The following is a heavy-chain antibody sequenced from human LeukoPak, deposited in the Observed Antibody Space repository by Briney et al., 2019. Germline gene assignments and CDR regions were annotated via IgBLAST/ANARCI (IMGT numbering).Heavy chain of an antibody. V-gene: IGHV1-8*01. D-gene: IGHD3-3*01. J-gene: IGHJ4*02. CDR2: MNPNSGNT. Sequence: RASVKVSCTASGYTFTSYDINWVRQAPGQGLEWMGWMNPNSGNTGYAQKFQGRVTMTRNTSISTAYMELSSLRSEDTAVYYCARVSTYFGVVTDFDYWGQGTLVTVSS. CDR1: GYTFTSYD. CDR3: ARVSTYFGVVTDFDY.